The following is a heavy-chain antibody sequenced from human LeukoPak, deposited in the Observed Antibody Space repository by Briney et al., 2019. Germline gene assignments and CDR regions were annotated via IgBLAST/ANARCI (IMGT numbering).Heavy chain of an antibody. CDR2: ISTYNGNT. CDR1: GYTFTSYG. D-gene: IGHD2-2*01. J-gene: IGHJ5*02. V-gene: IGHV1-18*01. Sequence: ASVKVSCNASGYTFTSYGISWVRQAPGQGLGRVGCISTYNGNTNYAQKLQGRVTITTDTSTSTAYLELRSLRSDDTAVYYCARDLPVVPAATNWFDPWGQGTLVTVSS. CDR3: ARDLPVVPAATNWFDP.